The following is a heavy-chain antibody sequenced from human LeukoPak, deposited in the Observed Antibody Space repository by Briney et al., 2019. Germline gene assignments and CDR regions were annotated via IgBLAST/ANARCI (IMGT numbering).Heavy chain of an antibody. CDR1: GYTFTSYG. CDR3: ARGVDTVTSSNWFDP. Sequence: ASVKVSCKAPGYTFTSYGISWVRQAPGQGLEWMGWISAYNGNTNYAQKLQGRVTITADKSTSTAYMELSSLRSEDTAVYYCARGVDTVTSSNWFDPWGQGTLVTVSS. CDR2: ISAYNGNT. V-gene: IGHV1-18*01. J-gene: IGHJ5*02. D-gene: IGHD4-17*01.